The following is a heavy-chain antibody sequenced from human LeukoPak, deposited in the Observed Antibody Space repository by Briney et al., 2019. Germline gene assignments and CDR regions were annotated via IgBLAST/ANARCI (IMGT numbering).Heavy chain of an antibody. J-gene: IGHJ4*02. V-gene: IGHV4-59*01. CDR3: ARAQPITATVFAS. D-gene: IGHD5-18*01. CDR1: GGSISSYY. Sequence: PSGTLSLTCTVSGGSISSYYWSWIRQPPGKGLEWIGYISYSGSTNYNPSLKSRVTISVDTSKNQFSLKLSSVTAADPAVYYCARAQPITATVFASWGQGNLVTVSS. CDR2: ISYSGST.